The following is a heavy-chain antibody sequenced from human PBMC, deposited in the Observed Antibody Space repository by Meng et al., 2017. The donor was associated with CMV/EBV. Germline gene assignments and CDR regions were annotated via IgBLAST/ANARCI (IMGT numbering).Heavy chain of an antibody. CDR2: MNPNSGNT. J-gene: IGHJ6*02. CDR1: GYTFTSYD. D-gene: IGHD3-3*01. V-gene: IGHV1-8*03. Sequence: ASVKVSCKASGYTFTSYDINWVRQATGQGLEWMRWMNPNSGNTGYAQKFQGRVTITRNTSISTAYMELSSLRSEDTAVYYCARSQYGFLEWAKNYYYYGMDVWGQGTTVTVSS. CDR3: ARSQYGFLEWAKNYYYYGMDV.